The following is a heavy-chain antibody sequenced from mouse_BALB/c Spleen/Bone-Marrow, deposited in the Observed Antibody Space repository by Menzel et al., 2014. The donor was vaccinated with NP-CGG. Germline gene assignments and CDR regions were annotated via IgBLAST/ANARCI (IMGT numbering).Heavy chain of an antibody. CDR3: ARRVITTGPGFAY. D-gene: IGHD2-4*01. Sequence: EAQLQQSGPELMKPGASVKISCKASGYSFTSYYMHWVKQSHGKSLEGIGYIDPFNGDTNYNQKFKGKATLTVDKSSSTAYIHLSSLTSEDSAVYYCARRVITTGPGFAYWGQGTLVTVSA. CDR2: IDPFNGDT. V-gene: IGHV1-28*01. CDR1: GYSFTSYY. J-gene: IGHJ3*01.